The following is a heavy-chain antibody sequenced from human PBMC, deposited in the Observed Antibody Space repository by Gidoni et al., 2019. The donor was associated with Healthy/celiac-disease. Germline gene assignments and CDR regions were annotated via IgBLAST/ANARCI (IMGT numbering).Heavy chain of an antibody. CDR1: GFTFDDYA. Sequence: EVQLVESGGGLVQPGRSLRLSCAASGFTFDDYAMPWVRQAPGKGLEWVSGISWNSGSIGYADSVKGRFTISRDNAKNSLYLQMNSLRAEDTALYYCAKENYYGSGSLDYWGQGTLVTVSS. J-gene: IGHJ4*02. V-gene: IGHV3-9*01. D-gene: IGHD3-10*01. CDR3: AKENYYGSGSLDY. CDR2: ISWNSGSI.